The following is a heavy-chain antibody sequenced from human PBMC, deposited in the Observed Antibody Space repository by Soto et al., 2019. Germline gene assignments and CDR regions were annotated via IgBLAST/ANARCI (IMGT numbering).Heavy chain of an antibody. V-gene: IGHV1-18*04. CDR2: ISGYNGDT. Sequence: QIQLVQSGAEVKKPGASVKVSGKASGYTFTSYGISWVRQAPGQGLEWMGWISGYNGDTNYAQKVQGRVTMTRDTSTSTVYMELRSLRSDDTALYYCARDNGYYSFDSWGQGTLVTVSS. J-gene: IGHJ4*02. D-gene: IGHD1-26*01. CDR1: GYTFTSYG. CDR3: ARDNGYYSFDS.